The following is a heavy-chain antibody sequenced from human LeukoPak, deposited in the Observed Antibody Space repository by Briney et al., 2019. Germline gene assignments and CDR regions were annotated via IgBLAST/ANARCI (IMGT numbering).Heavy chain of an antibody. CDR2: ISVSGETT. CDR1: GFTFSSYA. J-gene: IGHJ4*02. V-gene: IGHV3-23*01. Sequence: PGGSLRLSCAASGFTFSSYAMNWVRQAPGKGLEWVSSISVSGETTPYVDSVKGRFTISRDNSKNTLYLQMNSLSAEDTAIYYCASKKPGLSPFDYWGQGTLVTVSS. CDR3: ASKKPGLSPFDY.